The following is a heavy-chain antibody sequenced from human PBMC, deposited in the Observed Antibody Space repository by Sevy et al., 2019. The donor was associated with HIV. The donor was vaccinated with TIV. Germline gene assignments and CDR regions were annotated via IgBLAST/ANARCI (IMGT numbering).Heavy chain of an antibody. Sequence: SETLSLTCAVSGGSISSSNWWSWVRQPPGKGLEWIGEIYHSGSTNYNPSLKSRVTISVDKSKNQFSLKLSSVTAADTPVYYCARDPPFQIAAAGQRYYFDYWGQGTLVTVSS. CDR3: ARDPPFQIAAAGQRYYFDY. V-gene: IGHV4-4*02. J-gene: IGHJ4*02. CDR1: GGSISSSNW. CDR2: IYHSGST. D-gene: IGHD6-13*01.